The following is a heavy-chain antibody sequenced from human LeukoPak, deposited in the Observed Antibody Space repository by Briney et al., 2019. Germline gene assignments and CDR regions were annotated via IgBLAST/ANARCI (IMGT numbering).Heavy chain of an antibody. CDR3: ARHSSPKNQIPVVVDFDY. D-gene: IGHD2-21*01. J-gene: IGHJ4*02. CDR2: IYYSGST. Sequence: TSETLSLTCTVSGGSISSYYWSWIRQPPGKGLEWIGYIYYSGSTNYNPSLKSRVTISVDTSKNQFSLKLSSVTAADTAVYYCARHSSPKNQIPVVVDFDYWGQGTLVTVSP. CDR1: GGSISSYY. V-gene: IGHV4-59*08.